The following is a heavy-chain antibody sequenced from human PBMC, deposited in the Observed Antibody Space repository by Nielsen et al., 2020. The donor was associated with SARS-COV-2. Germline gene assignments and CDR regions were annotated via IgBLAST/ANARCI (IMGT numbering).Heavy chain of an antibody. D-gene: IGHD3-10*01. V-gene: IGHV7-4-1*02. J-gene: IGHJ4*02. CDR2: INTNTGNP. Sequence: ASVKVSCKASGYTFTSYAMNWVRQAPGQGLEWMGWINTNTGNPTYAQGFTGRFVFSLDTSVSTAYLQISSLKAEDTAVYYCARRALLWFGEPHLLGYWGQETLVTVSS. CDR1: GYTFTSYA. CDR3: ARRALLWFGEPHLLGY.